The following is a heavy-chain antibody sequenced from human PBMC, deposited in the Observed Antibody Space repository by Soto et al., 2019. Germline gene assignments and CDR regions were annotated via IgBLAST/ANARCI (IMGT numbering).Heavy chain of an antibody. CDR1: GYTFTSYD. V-gene: IGHV1-8*01. CDR3: ARALAVAGPESDAFDI. Sequence: ASVKVSCKASGYTFTSYDINWVRQATGQGLEWMGWMNPNSGNTGYAQKFQGRVTMTRNTSISTAYMELSSLRSEDTAVYYCARALAVAGPESDAFDIWGQGTMVTVSS. D-gene: IGHD6-19*01. J-gene: IGHJ3*02. CDR2: MNPNSGNT.